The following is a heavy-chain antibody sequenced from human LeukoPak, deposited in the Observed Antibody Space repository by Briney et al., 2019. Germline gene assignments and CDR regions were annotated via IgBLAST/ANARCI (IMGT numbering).Heavy chain of an antibody. CDR2: ISYDGRDK. Sequence: GGSLRLSCAASGFTLSSYWMSWVRQAPGKGLEWGAVISYDGRDKNYPDSVRGRSTTSRDTSKNTLYLQMNSLRAEDTAVYYCARDRVIAVAGTGGMDYWGQGTLVTVSS. V-gene: IGHV3-30*03. CDR1: GFTLSSYW. J-gene: IGHJ4*02. D-gene: IGHD6-19*01. CDR3: ARDRVIAVAGTGGMDY.